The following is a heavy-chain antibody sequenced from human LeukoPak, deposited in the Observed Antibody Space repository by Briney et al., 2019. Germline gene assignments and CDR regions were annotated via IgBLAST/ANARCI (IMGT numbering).Heavy chain of an antibody. J-gene: IGHJ2*01. V-gene: IGHV4-61*08. CDR1: GGSISSGGYY. D-gene: IGHD6-19*01. CDR2: IYYSGST. CDR3: ARVRGPGIAVAGHHYWYFDL. Sequence: SETLSLTCTVSGGSISSGGYYWSWIRQPPGKGLEWIGYIYYSGSTNYNPSLKSRVTISVDTSKNQFSLKLSSVTAADTAVYYCARVRGPGIAVAGHHYWYFDLWGRGTLVTVSS.